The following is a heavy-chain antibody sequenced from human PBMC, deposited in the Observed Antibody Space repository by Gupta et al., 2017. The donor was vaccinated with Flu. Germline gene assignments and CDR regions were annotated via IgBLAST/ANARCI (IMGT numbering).Heavy chain of an antibody. CDR2: SVPFFRRT. Sequence: QVQLLQPGAEVKPPGSSVKVPCRASGGTFSTFAISWVRQAPGQGLEWMGGSVPFFRRTIYAQRFQGRVTITADESTSTAYMELTSLRFEDTAVYYCARGGLNDYDLGGWLDPWGQGTLLTVSS. J-gene: IGHJ5*02. CDR1: GGTFSTFA. D-gene: IGHD3-3*01. CDR3: ARGGLNDYDLGGWLDP. V-gene: IGHV1-69*01.